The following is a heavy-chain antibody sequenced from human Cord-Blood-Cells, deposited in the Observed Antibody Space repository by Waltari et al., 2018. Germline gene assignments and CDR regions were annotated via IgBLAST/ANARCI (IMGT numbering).Heavy chain of an antibody. J-gene: IGHJ4*02. Sequence: QVQLVQSGSELKKPGASVTVSCKASGYTFTSYALNWVRQAPGQGLEWMGWINTNTGNPTYAQGFTGRFVFSLDTSVSTAYLQISSLKAEDTAVYYCAQGCSSTSCPMPHFDYWGQGTLVTVSS. CDR2: INTNTGNP. V-gene: IGHV7-4-1*02. CDR3: AQGCSSTSCPMPHFDY. D-gene: IGHD2-2*01. CDR1: GYTFTSYA.